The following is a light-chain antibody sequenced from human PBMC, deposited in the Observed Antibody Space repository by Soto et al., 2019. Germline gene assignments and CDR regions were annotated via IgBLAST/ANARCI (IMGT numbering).Light chain of an antibody. CDR3: QQYGSSPPYT. J-gene: IGKJ2*01. Sequence: EIVLTQSPGTLSLSPAERATLSCRASHSVSSSYLAWYQQNPGQAPRLLIYGASSRATGIPDRFSGSGSGTDFTLTISRLEPEDFAVYYCQQYGSSPPYTFGQGTKLEIK. V-gene: IGKV3-20*01. CDR1: HSVSSSY. CDR2: GAS.